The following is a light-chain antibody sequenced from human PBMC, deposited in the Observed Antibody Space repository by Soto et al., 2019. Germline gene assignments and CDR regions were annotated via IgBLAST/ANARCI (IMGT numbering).Light chain of an antibody. CDR3: QQRSPWPPLT. V-gene: IGKV3-11*01. CDR2: DAS. J-gene: IGKJ4*01. Sequence: EIVLTQSPATLSLSPGESATLSCRASRSVSSNLAWYQQKPGQAPRLLIYDASNRATGIPARFSGSGSGTDFTLTISSLEPEDFAVYYCQQRSPWPPLTFGGGTKVEIK. CDR1: RSVSSN.